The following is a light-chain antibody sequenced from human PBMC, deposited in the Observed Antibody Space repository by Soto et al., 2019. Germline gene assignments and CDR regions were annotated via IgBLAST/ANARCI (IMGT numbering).Light chain of an antibody. CDR1: SSDVGGYNY. J-gene: IGLJ1*01. CDR3: SSYTSSSTYV. V-gene: IGLV2-14*01. Sequence: QSALTQPASVSGSPGQSITISCTGTSSDVGGYNYVSWYQQHPGKAPKLMIYEVTNRPSGVSNRFSGSKSGSTASLTISGLQADDEADYYCSSYTSSSTYVFGPGTKLTVL. CDR2: EVT.